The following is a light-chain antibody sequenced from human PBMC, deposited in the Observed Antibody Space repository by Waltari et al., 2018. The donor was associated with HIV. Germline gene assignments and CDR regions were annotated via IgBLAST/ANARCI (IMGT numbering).Light chain of an antibody. J-gene: IGLJ1*01. CDR1: SSAVGSYNI. CDR2: EGS. Sequence: QSALTQPASVSGSPGPSITISCTGPSSAVGSYNIFSWYQQHPGKAPKLMIYEGSKRPSGVSNRFSGSKSGNTASLTISGLQAEDEADYYCCSYAGSSTYVFGTGTKVTVL. CDR3: CSYAGSSTYV. V-gene: IGLV2-23*01.